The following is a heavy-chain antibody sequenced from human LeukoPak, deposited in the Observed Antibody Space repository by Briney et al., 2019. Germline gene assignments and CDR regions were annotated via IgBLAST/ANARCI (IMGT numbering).Heavy chain of an antibody. J-gene: IGHJ6*03. Sequence: ASVKVSCKASGYTFTSYAMNWVRQAPGQGLEWMGWINTNTGNPTYAQGFTGRFVFSLDTSVSTANLQISSLKAEDTAVYYCAREGDGSGSYYNADSNYYYYYYMDVWGKGTTVTVSS. CDR2: INTNTGNP. V-gene: IGHV7-4-1*02. CDR3: AREGDGSGSYYNADSNYYYYYYMDV. CDR1: GYTFTSYA. D-gene: IGHD3-10*01.